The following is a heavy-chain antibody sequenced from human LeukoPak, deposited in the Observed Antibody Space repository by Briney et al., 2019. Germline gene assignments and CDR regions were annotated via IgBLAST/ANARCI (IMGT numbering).Heavy chain of an antibody. CDR3: ARVEGGDYYYYYSMDV. J-gene: IGHJ6*03. D-gene: IGHD1-26*01. V-gene: IGHV4-34*01. CDR2: INHSGST. CDR1: GGSFSGYY. Sequence: SETLSPTCAVYGGSFSGYYWSWIRQPPGKGLEWIGEINHSGSTNYNPSLKSRVTISVDTSKNQFSLKLSSVTAADTAVYYCARVEGGDYYYYYSMDVWGKGTTVTISS.